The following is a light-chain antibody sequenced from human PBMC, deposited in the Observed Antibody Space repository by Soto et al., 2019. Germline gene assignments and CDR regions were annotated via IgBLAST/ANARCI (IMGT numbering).Light chain of an antibody. Sequence: DIQMTQSPSSLSASVGDRVTITCRASQSISSYLNWYQQKPGKAPKLLIYAASSLQSGVPSRFSGSVSETDFTLTINSLQSEDFATYYFQESYSTPETFGQGTKVEIK. CDR2: AAS. CDR3: QESYSTPET. CDR1: QSISSY. J-gene: IGKJ1*01. V-gene: IGKV1-39*01.